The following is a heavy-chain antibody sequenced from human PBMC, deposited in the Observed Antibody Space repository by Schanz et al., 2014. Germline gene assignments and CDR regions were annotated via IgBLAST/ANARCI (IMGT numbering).Heavy chain of an antibody. Sequence: QVQLVESGGGVVQPGGSLRLSCAASGFTFSSYGMHWVRQAPGKGLEWVAFIRYDGSNNYYADSVKGRFTISRDNAKNPLYLQMNSLRAEDTAVYYCVRDTDYHFDYWGQGTLVTVSS. V-gene: IGHV3-30*02. CDR1: GFTFSSYG. CDR2: IRYDGSNN. J-gene: IGHJ4*02. CDR3: VRDTDYHFDY. D-gene: IGHD4-17*01.